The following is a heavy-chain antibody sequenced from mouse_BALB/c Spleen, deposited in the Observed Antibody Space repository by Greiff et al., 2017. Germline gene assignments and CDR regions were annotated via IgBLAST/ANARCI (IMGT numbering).Heavy chain of an antibody. CDR1: GYTFTDYN. CDR2: IYPYNGGT. D-gene: IGHD2-1*01. V-gene: IGHV1S29*02. J-gene: IGHJ4*01. CDR3: ARVYYGNYYAMDD. Sequence: VHVKQSGPELVKPGASVKISCKASGYTFTDYNMHWVKQSHGKSLEWIGYIYPYNGGTGYNQKFKSKATLTVDNSSSTAYMELRSLTSEDSAVYYCARVYYGNYYAMDDWGQGTSVTVSS.